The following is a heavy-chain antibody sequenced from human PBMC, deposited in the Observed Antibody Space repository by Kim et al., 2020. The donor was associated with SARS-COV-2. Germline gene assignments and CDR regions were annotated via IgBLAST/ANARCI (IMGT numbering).Heavy chain of an antibody. CDR1: GASVTGGGYY. J-gene: IGHJ4*02. D-gene: IGHD4-17*01. CDR3: ARERLGHGEFDC. CDR2: ISYSGRT. V-gene: IGHV4-61*08. Sequence: SETLSLTCTVSGASVTGGGYYSWNWIRQSPGKGLEWIGEISYSGRTNYNPSLKGRVTISLDTSNNQFSLRLSSVTAADTAMYYCARERLGHGEFDCWGQGTLVTVSS.